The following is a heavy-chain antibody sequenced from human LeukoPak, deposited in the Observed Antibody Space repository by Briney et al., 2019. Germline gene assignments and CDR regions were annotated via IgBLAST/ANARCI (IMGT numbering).Heavy chain of an antibody. Sequence: PGRSLRLSCAASGFTFRRYWMNWVRQAPGKGLEWVANIHQDGDEPHSVDSVKGRFTISRDNGRNSVFLEMNSLSAEDTAVYYCARDSGSYRYFDYWGQGTLVMVSS. J-gene: IGHJ4*02. CDR1: GFTFRRYW. CDR2: IHQDGDEP. V-gene: IGHV3-7*04. CDR3: ARDSGSYRYFDY. D-gene: IGHD1-26*01.